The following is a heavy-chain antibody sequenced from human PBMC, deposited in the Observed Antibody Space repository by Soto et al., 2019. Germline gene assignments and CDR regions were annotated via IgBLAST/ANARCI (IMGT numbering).Heavy chain of an antibody. J-gene: IGHJ1*01. CDR3: ARDYEGSSRNSVYFQH. V-gene: IGHV1-69*12. Sequence: QVQLVQSGAEVKKPGSSVKVSCKASGGTFSSYAISWVRQAPGQGLEWMGGIIPIFGTANHAQKFQGRVTIPADESTSTAYMELSSLSSEDTAVYYCARDYEGSSRNSVYFQHWGQGPLVTVSS. CDR1: GGTFSSYA. D-gene: IGHD6-6*01. CDR2: IIPIFGTA.